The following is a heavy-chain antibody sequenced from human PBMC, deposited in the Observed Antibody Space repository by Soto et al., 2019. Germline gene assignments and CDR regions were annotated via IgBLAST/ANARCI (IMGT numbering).Heavy chain of an antibody. CDR2: ICGSGCTL. Sequence: GGSLRLSCAASGFTFSSYAMSWVRQAPGKGLEWVSDICGSGCTLYYADSVKGRFTISRDNFKNLLYLQMSSLRAEDTAVYYCARRFDLWGRGTLVTVSS. J-gene: IGHJ2*01. CDR3: ARRFDL. CDR1: GFTFSSYA. V-gene: IGHV3-23*01.